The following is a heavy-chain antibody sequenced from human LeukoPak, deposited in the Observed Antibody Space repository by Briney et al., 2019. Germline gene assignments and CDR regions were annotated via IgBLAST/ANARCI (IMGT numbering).Heavy chain of an antibody. CDR3: ARHSGYYYARDAFDI. D-gene: IGHD3-22*01. Sequence: SETLSLTCTVSGGSISSGTYYWSWIRQPAGKGLEWIGRIFTTGTTDYNPSLESRVTISVNTSKNQFSLKLSSVTAADTAVYYCARHSGYYYARDAFDIWGQGTLVTVSS. CDR2: IFTTGTT. J-gene: IGHJ3*02. CDR1: GGSISSGTYY. V-gene: IGHV4-61*02.